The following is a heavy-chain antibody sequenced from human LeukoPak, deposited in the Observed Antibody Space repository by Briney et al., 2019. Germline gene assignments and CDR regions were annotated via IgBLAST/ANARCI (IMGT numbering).Heavy chain of an antibody. CDR1: GFTFSSYS. CDR3: ARLLLNYYDSSGYPESAFDY. J-gene: IGHJ4*02. CDR2: ISSSSSYI. Sequence: GGSLRLSCAASGFTFSSYSMNWVRQAPGKGLEWVSSISSSSSYIYYADSVKGRFTISRDNAKNSLYLQMNSLRAEDTVVYYCARLLLNYYDSSGYPESAFDYWGQGTLVTVSS. D-gene: IGHD3-22*01. V-gene: IGHV3-21*01.